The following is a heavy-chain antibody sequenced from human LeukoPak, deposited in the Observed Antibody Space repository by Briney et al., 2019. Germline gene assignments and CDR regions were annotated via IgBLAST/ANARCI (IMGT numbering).Heavy chain of an antibody. CDR3: ARDPYYYYMDV. Sequence: GGSLRLSCAASGFTFSSYAMSWVRQAPGKGLEWVSAISGSGGSTYYADSVKGRFTISRDNAKNSLYLQMNSLRAEDTAVYYCARDPYYYYMDVWGKGTTVTVSS. V-gene: IGHV3-23*01. J-gene: IGHJ6*03. CDR2: ISGSGGST. CDR1: GFTFSSYA.